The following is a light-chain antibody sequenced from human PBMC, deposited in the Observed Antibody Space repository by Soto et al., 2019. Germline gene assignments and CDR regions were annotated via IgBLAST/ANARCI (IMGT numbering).Light chain of an antibody. J-gene: IGKJ1*01. Sequence: AIQMTQSPSSLSASVGDRVTITCRVSQGIRDDLAWYQQRPGKAPTILIYAASSLQSGVPSRFSGSGSGTDFTLTISSLQPEDFGTYYCLQDYSYPRTFGQGTRVDIK. V-gene: IGKV1-6*01. CDR2: AAS. CDR1: QGIRDD. CDR3: LQDYSYPRT.